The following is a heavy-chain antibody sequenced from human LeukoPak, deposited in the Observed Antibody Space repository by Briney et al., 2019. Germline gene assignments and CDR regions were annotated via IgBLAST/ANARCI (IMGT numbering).Heavy chain of an antibody. Sequence: GGSLRLSCAASGFTFSSYGMHWVRQAPGKGLEWVAVIWYDGSNKYYADSVKGRFTISRDNSKNTLYLQMNSLRAEGTAVYYCAKDLYYGSGSYYLGYWGQGTLVTVSS. J-gene: IGHJ4*02. CDR2: IWYDGSNK. CDR1: GFTFSSYG. CDR3: AKDLYYGSGSYYLGY. V-gene: IGHV3-33*06. D-gene: IGHD3-10*01.